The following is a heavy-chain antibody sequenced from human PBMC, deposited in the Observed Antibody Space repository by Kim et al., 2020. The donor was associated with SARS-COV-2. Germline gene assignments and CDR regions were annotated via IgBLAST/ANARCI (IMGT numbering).Heavy chain of an antibody. J-gene: IGHJ5*02. CDR3: ARQAGPGYSSSFFWFDP. Sequence: GGSLRLSCAASGFTFSSYSMNWVRQAPGKGLEWVSYISSSSSTIYYADSVKGRFTISRDNAKNSLYLQMNSLRDEDTAVYYCARQAGPGYSSSFFWFDPWGQGTLVTVSS. CDR2: ISSSSSTI. CDR1: GFTFSSYS. V-gene: IGHV3-48*02. D-gene: IGHD6-6*01.